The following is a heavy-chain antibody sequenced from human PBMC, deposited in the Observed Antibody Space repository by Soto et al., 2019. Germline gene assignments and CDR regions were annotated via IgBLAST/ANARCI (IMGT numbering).Heavy chain of an antibody. D-gene: IGHD3-22*01. Sequence: PGGSLRLSCAASGFTFSSHEMNWVRQAPGKGLEWVSYISSSGSTIYYADSVKGRFTISRDNAKNSLYLQMNSLRAEDTAVYYCARDKGRRFDRWLLGYWGQGTLVTVSS. CDR1: GFTFSSHE. CDR3: ARDKGRRFDRWLLGY. V-gene: IGHV3-48*03. J-gene: IGHJ4*02. CDR2: ISSSGSTI.